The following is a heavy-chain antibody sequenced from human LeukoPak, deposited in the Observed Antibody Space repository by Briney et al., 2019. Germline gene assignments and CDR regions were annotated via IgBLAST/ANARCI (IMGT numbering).Heavy chain of an antibody. Sequence: GGSLRLSCAAPGFTFSSYNMNWVRQAPGKGLEWVSSITSSSSSIYYADSVKGRFTISRDNAKNSLYLQMNSLRAEDTAVYYCANTKQFEYWGQGTLVTVSS. CDR1: GFTFSSYN. J-gene: IGHJ4*02. CDR3: ANTKQFEY. V-gene: IGHV3-21*01. D-gene: IGHD1-1*01. CDR2: ITSSSSSI.